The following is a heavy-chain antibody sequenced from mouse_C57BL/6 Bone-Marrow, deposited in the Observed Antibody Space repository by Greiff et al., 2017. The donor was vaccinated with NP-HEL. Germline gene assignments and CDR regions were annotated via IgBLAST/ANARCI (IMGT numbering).Heavy chain of an antibody. CDR2: IYWDDDK. J-gene: IGHJ2*01. CDR1: GFSLSTSGMG. CDR3: ARELLPYYFDY. Sequence: ESGPGILQSSQTLSLTCSFSGFSLSTSGMGVSWIRQPSGKGLEWLAHIYWDDDKRYNPSLKSRLTISKATSRNQVFLKITSVDTADTATYYCARELLPYYFDYWGQGTTLTVSS. D-gene: IGHD2-12*01. V-gene: IGHV8-12*01.